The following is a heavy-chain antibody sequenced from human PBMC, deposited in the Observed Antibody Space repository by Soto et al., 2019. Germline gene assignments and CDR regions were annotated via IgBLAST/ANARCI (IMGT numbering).Heavy chain of an antibody. Sequence: QVQLVQSGAEVKKPGASVKVSCKASGYTFTSYGISWVRQAPGQGLEWMGWISAYNGNTNYAQKLQGRVTMTTDPSTSTAYMELRSLRSDDTAVYYCARDRGGVVISRYYSYGMDVWGQGTTVTVSS. CDR1: GYTFTSYG. CDR3: ARDRGGVVISRYYSYGMDV. CDR2: ISAYNGNT. J-gene: IGHJ6*02. V-gene: IGHV1-18*01. D-gene: IGHD3-3*01.